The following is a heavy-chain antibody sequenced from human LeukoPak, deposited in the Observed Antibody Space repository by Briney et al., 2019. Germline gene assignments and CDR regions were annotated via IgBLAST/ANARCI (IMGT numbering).Heavy chain of an antibody. V-gene: IGHV4-39*01. CDR2: IYYRGIT. CDR1: GGSITSNSYY. CDR3: ARMRTRVVTLFDY. D-gene: IGHD2-21*02. J-gene: IGHJ4*02. Sequence: TETLSLTCTVSGGSITSNSYYWGWIRQPPGKGLEWIGSIYYRGITYYNPSLKSRVTISVDTSKNQFSLKLSSVTAADTAVYYCARMRTRVVTLFDYWGQGTLVTVSS.